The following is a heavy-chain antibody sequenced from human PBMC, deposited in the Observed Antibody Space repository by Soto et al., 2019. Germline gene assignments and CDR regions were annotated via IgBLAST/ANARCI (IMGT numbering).Heavy chain of an antibody. CDR3: ARGFAIGFDP. CDR1: GYTFTNYA. V-gene: IGHV1-3*05. D-gene: IGHD2-21*01. Sequence: QVQLVQSGAEEKKPGATVKVSCKASGYTFTNYAIDWVRQAPGQRLEWMGWINAGNGNTKYSQKFQGRVTITRDTSASTAYMELSSLRSEETAVYYCARGFAIGFDPWGQGTLVTVSS. J-gene: IGHJ5*02. CDR2: INAGNGNT.